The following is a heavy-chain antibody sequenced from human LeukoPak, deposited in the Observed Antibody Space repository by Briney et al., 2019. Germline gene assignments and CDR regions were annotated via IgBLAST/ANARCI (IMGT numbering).Heavy chain of an antibody. J-gene: IGHJ4*02. D-gene: IGHD3-22*01. V-gene: IGHV7-4-1*02. CDR3: ARLSNDYDSSGYHIDH. CDR1: GYTFTSYA. CDR2: INTNTGNP. Sequence: ASVKVSCKASGYTFTSYAMNWVRQAPGQGLEWMGWINTNTGNPTYAQGFTGRFVFSLDTSVSTAYLQISSLKAEDTAVYYCARLSNDYDSSGYHIDHWGQGTLLTVSS.